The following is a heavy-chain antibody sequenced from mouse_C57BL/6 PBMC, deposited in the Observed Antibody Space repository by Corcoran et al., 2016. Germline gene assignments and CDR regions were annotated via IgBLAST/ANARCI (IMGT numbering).Heavy chain of an antibody. Sequence: QVQLKQSGAELVRPGASVKLSCKASGYTFTDYYINWVKQRPGQGLEWIARIYPGSGNTYYNEKFKGKATLTADKSSSTAYMQLSSLTSEDSAVYFCARGIYYGNYFDYWGQGTTLTVSS. CDR1: GYTFTDYY. J-gene: IGHJ2*01. V-gene: IGHV1-76*01. CDR3: ARGIYYGNYFDY. D-gene: IGHD2-1*01. CDR2: IYPGSGNT.